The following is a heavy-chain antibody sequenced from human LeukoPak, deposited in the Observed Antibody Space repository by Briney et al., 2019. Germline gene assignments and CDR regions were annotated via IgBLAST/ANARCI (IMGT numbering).Heavy chain of an antibody. CDR2: LYYSGST. CDR3: ARVGTVTLYYYYMDV. V-gene: IGHV4-39*07. D-gene: IGHD4-17*01. Sequence: SETLSLTCTVSGGSISSSTYYWGWIRQPPGKGLEWIVSLYYSGSTYYNPSLKSRVTISVDTSKNQFSLKLSSVTAADTAVYYCARVGTVTLYYYYMDVWGKGTTVTVSS. CDR1: GGSISSSTYY. J-gene: IGHJ6*03.